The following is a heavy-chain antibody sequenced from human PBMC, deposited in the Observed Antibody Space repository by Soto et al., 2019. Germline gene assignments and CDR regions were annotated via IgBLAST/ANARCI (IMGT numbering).Heavy chain of an antibody. D-gene: IGHD2-21*02. CDR3: ARSIVVVTALDY. Sequence: QVQLVQSGAEEKKPGASVKVSCKASGYTFTSYAMHWVRQAPGQRLEWMGWINAGNGNTKHSQKFQGRVTITRDTSASTAYMDLSSLRSEDTAVYYCARSIVVVTALDYWGQGTLVTVSS. CDR1: GYTFTSYA. V-gene: IGHV1-3*05. CDR2: INAGNGNT. J-gene: IGHJ4*02.